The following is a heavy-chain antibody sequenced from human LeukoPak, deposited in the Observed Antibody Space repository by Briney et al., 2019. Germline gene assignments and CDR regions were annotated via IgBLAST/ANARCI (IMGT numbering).Heavy chain of an antibody. CDR2: IYYSGST. Sequence: SETLSLTCAVSGGSISSYYWSWIRQPPGKGLEWIGYIYYSGSTNYNPSLKSRVTISVDTSKNQFSLKLSSVTAADTAVYYCARIHYYGSGSYYHSDYWGQGTLVPVSS. CDR3: ARIHYYGSGSYYHSDY. V-gene: IGHV4-59*01. J-gene: IGHJ4*02. D-gene: IGHD3-10*01. CDR1: GGSISSYY.